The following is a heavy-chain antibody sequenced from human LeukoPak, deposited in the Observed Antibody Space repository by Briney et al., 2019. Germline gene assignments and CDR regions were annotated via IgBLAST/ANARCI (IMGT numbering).Heavy chain of an antibody. CDR3: VSRSVNYPFDF. Sequence: PGGSLRLSCAASGFTLSSFAMNWVRQAPGKGLEWDSAISGSGGSTFYADSVKGRFPISRDNSENTLYLQMNSLRAEDTAVYYCVSRSVNYPFDFWGQATLLTVSS. D-gene: IGHD1-7*01. CDR1: GFTLSSFA. CDR2: ISGSGGST. J-gene: IGHJ4*02. V-gene: IGHV3-23*01.